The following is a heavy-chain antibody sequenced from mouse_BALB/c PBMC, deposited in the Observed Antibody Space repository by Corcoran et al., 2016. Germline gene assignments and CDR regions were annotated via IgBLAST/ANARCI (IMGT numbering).Heavy chain of an antibody. Sequence: DVQLQESGPGLVKPSQSLSLTCSVTGYSITSGYYWNWIRQFPGNKLEWMGYISYDGSNNYNPSLKNRISITRDTSKNQFFLKLNSVTTEDTATYYCARDSGRWYFDVWGAGTTVTVSS. D-gene: IGHD3-1*01. J-gene: IGHJ1*01. V-gene: IGHV3-6*02. CDR2: ISYDGSN. CDR1: GYSITSGYY. CDR3: ARDSGRWYFDV.